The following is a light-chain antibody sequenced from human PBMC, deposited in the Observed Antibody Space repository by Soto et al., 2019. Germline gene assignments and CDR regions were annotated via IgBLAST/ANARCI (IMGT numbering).Light chain of an antibody. J-gene: IGKJ1*01. CDR1: QSVFSS. V-gene: IGKV3-15*01. CDR3: QQYHNLWT. CDR2: GAA. Sequence: IVMTQSPATLSVSLGERVTLSCRASQSVFSSLAWYQQKPGQAPRLLIYGAATRPIGIPARFSGSGSGTEFTLTISSLQSEDFAVYYCQQYHNLWTFGQGTKVDIK.